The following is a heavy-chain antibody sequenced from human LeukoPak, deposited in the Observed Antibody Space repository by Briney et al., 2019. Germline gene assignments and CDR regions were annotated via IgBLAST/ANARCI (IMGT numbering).Heavy chain of an antibody. V-gene: IGHV4-59*01. CDR3: ARVYSGSYGYFDY. CDR1: GGSISSYY. D-gene: IGHD1-26*01. J-gene: IGHJ4*02. CDR2: IYYSGST. Sequence: SQTLSLTCTVSGGSISSYYWSWIRQPPGKGLEWIGYIYYSGSTNYNPSLKSRVTISVDTSKNQFSLKLSSVTAADTAVYYCARVYSGSYGYFDYWDQGTLVTVSS.